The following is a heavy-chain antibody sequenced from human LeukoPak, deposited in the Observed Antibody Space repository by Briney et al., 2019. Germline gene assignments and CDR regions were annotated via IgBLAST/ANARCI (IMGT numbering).Heavy chain of an antibody. D-gene: IGHD6-19*01. J-gene: IGHJ3*02. CDR3: ARDFFELSGWSPSRAFDI. CDR1: GFTFSSYA. Sequence: PGRSLRLSCAASGFTFSSYAMHWVRQAPGKGLEWVAVISYDGSNKYYADSVKGRFTISRDNSKNTLYLQMNSLRAEDTAVYYCARDFFELSGWSPSRAFDIWGQGTMVTVSS. V-gene: IGHV3-30*04. CDR2: ISYDGSNK.